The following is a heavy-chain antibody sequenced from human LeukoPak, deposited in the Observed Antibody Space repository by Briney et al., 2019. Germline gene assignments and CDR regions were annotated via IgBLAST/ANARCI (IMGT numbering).Heavy chain of an antibody. J-gene: IGHJ4*02. V-gene: IGHV4-59*01. Sequence: KPSETLSLICTVSGGSISSYYWSWIRQPPGRGLEWIGYIYYSGSTNYNPSLKSRVTISVETSKNEFSLKLRSVTAADTAVYYCARVTGYRIEDYFDYWGQGTLVTVSS. CDR3: ARVTGYRIEDYFDY. CDR2: IYYSGST. CDR1: GGSISSYY. D-gene: IGHD6-13*01.